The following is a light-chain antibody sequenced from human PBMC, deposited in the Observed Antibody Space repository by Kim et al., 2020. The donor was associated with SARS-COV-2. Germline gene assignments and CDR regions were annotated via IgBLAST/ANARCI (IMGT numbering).Light chain of an antibody. CDR1: QSVSSSY. CDR3: QQYGSSRT. J-gene: IGKJ1*01. V-gene: IGKV3-20*01. Sequence: LSPGERATRSCRASQSVSSSYLAWYQQTPGPAPRLLIYGATRRATGIPDRFSGSGSGTDFTLTISRLEPEDFAVYYCQQYGSSRTFGQGTKVDIK. CDR2: GAT.